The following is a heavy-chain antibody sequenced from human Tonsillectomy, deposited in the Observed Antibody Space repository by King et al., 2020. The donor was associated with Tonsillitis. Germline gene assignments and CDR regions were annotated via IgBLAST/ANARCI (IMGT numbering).Heavy chain of an antibody. J-gene: IGHJ4*02. CDR2: IYHSGST. V-gene: IGHV4-38-2*01. CDR1: GYSISSGYY. Sequence: QLQESGPGLVKPSETLSLTCAVSGYSISSGYYWGWIRQPPGKGLEWIGSIYHSGSTYYNPSLKSRVTISVDTSKNQFSLKLSSVTAADTPVYYCASVPHYVFRAGDTPRWGQGTLVTVSS. D-gene: IGHD3-10*02. CDR3: ASVPHYVFRAGDTPR.